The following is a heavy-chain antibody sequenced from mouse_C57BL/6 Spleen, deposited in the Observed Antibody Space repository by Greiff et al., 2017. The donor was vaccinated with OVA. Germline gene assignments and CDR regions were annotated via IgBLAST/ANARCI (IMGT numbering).Heavy chain of an antibody. CDR3: ARRDGKGAMDY. V-gene: IGHV1-47*01. CDR2: FHPYNDDT. CDR1: GYTFTTYP. D-gene: IGHD2-1*01. Sequence: QVHVKQSGAELVKPGASVKMSCKASGYTFTTYPIEWMKQNHGKSLEWIGNFHPYNDDTKYNEKFKGKATLTVEKSSSTVYLELSRLTSEDSAVYYCARRDGKGAMDYWGQGTSVTVSS. J-gene: IGHJ4*01.